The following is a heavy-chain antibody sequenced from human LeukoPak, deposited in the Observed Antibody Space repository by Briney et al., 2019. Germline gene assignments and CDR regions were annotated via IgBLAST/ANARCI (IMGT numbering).Heavy chain of an antibody. CDR1: GYTFTSYG. V-gene: IGHV1-18*01. Sequence: ASVKVSCKASGYTFTSYGISWVRQAPGQGLEWMGWISAYNGNTNYAHKLQGRVTMTTDTSTSTAYMELRSLRSDDTAVYYCARSGRSGSYYGAFDYWGQGTLVTVSS. D-gene: IGHD1-26*01. CDR3: ARSGRSGSYYGAFDY. CDR2: ISAYNGNT. J-gene: IGHJ4*02.